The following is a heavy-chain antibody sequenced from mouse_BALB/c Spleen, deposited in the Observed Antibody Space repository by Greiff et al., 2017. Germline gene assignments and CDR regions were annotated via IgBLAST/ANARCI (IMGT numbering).Heavy chain of an antibody. CDR1: GFTFSSYA. CDR3: ARGTTMITTRSRAMDY. Sequence: EVQLVESGGGLVKPGGSLKLSCAASGFTFSSYAMSWVRQSPEKRLEWVAEISSGGSYTYYPDTVTGRFTISRDNAKNTLYLEMSSLRSEDTAMYYCARGTTMITTRSRAMDYWGQGTSVTVSS. J-gene: IGHJ4*01. D-gene: IGHD2-4*01. CDR2: ISSGGSYT. V-gene: IGHV5-9-4*01.